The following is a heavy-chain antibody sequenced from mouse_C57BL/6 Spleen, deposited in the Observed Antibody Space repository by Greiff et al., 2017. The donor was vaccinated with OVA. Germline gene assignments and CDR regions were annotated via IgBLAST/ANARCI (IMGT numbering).Heavy chain of an antibody. V-gene: IGHV5-15*01. Sequence: EVHLVESGGGLVQPGGSLKLSCAASGFTFSDYGMAWVRQAPKKGPEWVAFISNLAYSIYYADTVTGRFTISRENAKNTLYLEMSSLRSEDTAMDYCARHRLDYDGRLMAMDYWGQGTSVTVSS. CDR2: ISNLAYSI. CDR1: GFTFSDYG. CDR3: ARHRLDYDGRLMAMDY. D-gene: IGHD2-4*01. J-gene: IGHJ4*01.